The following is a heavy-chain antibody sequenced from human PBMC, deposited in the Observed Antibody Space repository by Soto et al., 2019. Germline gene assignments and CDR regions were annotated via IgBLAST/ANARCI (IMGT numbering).Heavy chain of an antibody. CDR3: ARALFGRSNWFDP. CDR2: IYYSGST. CDR1: GGSISSGGYY. V-gene: IGHV4-61*08. J-gene: IGHJ5*02. D-gene: IGHD3-16*01. Sequence: SETLSLTCTVSGGSISSGGYYWSWIRQPPGKGLEWIGYIYYSGSTNYNPSLKSRVTISVDTSKNQFSLKLSSVTAADTAVYYCARALFGRSNWFDPWGQGTLVTVSS.